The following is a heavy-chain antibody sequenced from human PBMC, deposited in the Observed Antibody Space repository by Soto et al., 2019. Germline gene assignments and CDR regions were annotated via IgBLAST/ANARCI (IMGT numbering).Heavy chain of an antibody. CDR1: QFTFSSFA. D-gene: IGHD3-10*01. CDR2: ISETGDSL. J-gene: IGHJ4*02. CDR3: VKGGWLDY. V-gene: IGHV3-23*01. Sequence: DVKLLESGGGLVQPGGSLRLSCAASQFTFSSFAMTWVRQAPGKXLEWVSFISETGDSLSYAESVKGRFTISRDNSKNTLYLQMSSLRPEDTAVYYCVKGGWLDYWGQGTLVTVSS.